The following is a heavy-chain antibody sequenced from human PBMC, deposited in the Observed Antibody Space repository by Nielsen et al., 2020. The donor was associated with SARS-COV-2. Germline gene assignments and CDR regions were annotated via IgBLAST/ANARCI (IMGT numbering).Heavy chain of an antibody. Sequence: GESLKISCKGSGYSFSTYWIGWVRQMPGKGLEWMGVIHPGDSDTRYGPSFQGQVTISADKSISTAYLQWSSLKASDTAMYYCARREDSLSPFDPWGQGTLVTVSS. CDR1: GYSFSTYW. CDR3: ARREDSLSPFDP. D-gene: IGHD1-26*01. J-gene: IGHJ5*02. CDR2: IHPGDSDT. V-gene: IGHV5-51*01.